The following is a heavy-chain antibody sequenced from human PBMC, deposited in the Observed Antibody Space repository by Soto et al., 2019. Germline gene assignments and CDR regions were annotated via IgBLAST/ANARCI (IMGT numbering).Heavy chain of an antibody. D-gene: IGHD2-15*01. J-gene: IGHJ6*03. Sequence: SETLSLTCAVYGGSFSGYYWSWIRPPPGKGLEWIGEINHSGSTNYNPSLKSRVTISVDTSKNQFSLKLSSVTAADTAVYYCARRYCSGGSCYRAYYYYYMDVWGNGTTVTVSS. CDR3: ARRYCSGGSCYRAYYYYYMDV. CDR2: INHSGST. CDR1: GGSFSGYY. V-gene: IGHV4-34*01.